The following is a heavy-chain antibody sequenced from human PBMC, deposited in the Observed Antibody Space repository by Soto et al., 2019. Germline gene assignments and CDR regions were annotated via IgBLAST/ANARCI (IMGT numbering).Heavy chain of an antibody. CDR1: GGTYSSYA. CDR2: IIPIFGAT. J-gene: IGHJ4*02. Sequence: ASVKVSCKASGGTYSSYAISWVRQAPGQGLEWMGGIIPIFGATNYAQKFQGRVTITADESTKTAYMELTSLRSEDTAVYYCARDLLTSVVTTRRYFDFWGQGTLVTVSS. V-gene: IGHV1-69*13. D-gene: IGHD2-21*02. CDR3: ARDLLTSVVTTRRYFDF.